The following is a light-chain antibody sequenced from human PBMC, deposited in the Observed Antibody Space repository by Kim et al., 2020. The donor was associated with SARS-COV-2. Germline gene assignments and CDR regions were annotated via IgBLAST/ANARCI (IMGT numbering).Light chain of an antibody. Sequence: PPSISCRSSQSLVHGDGDTFLDWYVLKPGQPPQPLFYFGSYRAYGVPDRFSASVSGTEYTLRISRVEAEDVGIYYCVQVIRTPVTFGGGTKVDIK. CDR2: FGS. CDR3: VQVIRTPVT. J-gene: IGKJ4*01. CDR1: QSLVHGDGDTF. V-gene: IGKV2-28*01.